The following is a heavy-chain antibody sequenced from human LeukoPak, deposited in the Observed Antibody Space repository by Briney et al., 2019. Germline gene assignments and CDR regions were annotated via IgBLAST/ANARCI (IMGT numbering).Heavy chain of an antibody. CDR3: ARDRSLRGYCSSTSCSPFGY. CDR1: GFTFKTYG. D-gene: IGHD2-2*01. CDR2: ISYDGSNK. V-gene: IGHV3-30*03. Sequence: GGSLRLSCAASGFTFKTYGTHWVRQAPGKGLEWVAVISYDGSNKYYADSVKGRFTISRDNSKNTLYLQMNSLRAEDTAVYYCARDRSLRGYCSSTSCSPFGYWGQGTLVTVSS. J-gene: IGHJ4*02.